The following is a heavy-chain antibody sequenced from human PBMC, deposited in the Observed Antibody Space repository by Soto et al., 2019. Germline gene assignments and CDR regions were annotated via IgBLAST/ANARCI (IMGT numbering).Heavy chain of an antibody. CDR3: ARESGDYSSTSPLDY. J-gene: IGHJ4*02. V-gene: IGHV1-2*04. CDR1: GYTFTGYY. D-gene: IGHD2-2*01. CDR2: INPISGGT. Sequence: GASGKVSCKASGYTFTGYYMHWGRQAPGQWLELMGWINPISGGTNYALKFQGWFTMTRDTSISTAYMELSRLRSDDTALYYFARESGDYSSTSPLDYWGQGTLVTVSS.